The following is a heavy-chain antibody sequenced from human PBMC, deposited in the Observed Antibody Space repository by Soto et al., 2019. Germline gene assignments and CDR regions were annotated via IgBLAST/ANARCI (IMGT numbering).Heavy chain of an antibody. CDR3: GRDPNYYDSSVEPYYYYGMDV. CDR1: GYTFTSYY. V-gene: IGHV1-46*01. Sequence: ASVKVSCKASGYTFTSYYMHWVRQAPGQGLEWMGIINPSGGSTSYAQKFQGRVTMTRDTSTSTVYMELSSLRSEDTAVYYCGRDPNYYDSSVEPYYYYGMDVWGQGTTVTVSS. D-gene: IGHD3-22*01. CDR2: INPSGGST. J-gene: IGHJ6*02.